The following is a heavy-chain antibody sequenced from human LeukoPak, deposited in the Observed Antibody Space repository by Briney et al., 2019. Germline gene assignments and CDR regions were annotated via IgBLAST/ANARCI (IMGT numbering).Heavy chain of an antibody. J-gene: IGHJ4*02. Sequence: SETLSLTCTVSGGSISRYYWSWIRQPPGKGLEWIGYIYYSGSTNYNPSLKSRVTISVDTSKNQFSLKLSSVTAADTAVYYCARSTPNDFWSGYSLDYWGQGTLVTVSS. D-gene: IGHD3-3*01. V-gene: IGHV4-59*01. CDR1: GGSISRYY. CDR3: ARSTPNDFWSGYSLDY. CDR2: IYYSGST.